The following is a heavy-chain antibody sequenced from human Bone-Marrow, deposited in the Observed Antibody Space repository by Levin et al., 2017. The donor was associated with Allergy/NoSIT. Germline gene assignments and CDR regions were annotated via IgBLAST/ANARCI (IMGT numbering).Heavy chain of an antibody. Sequence: SQTLSLTCSVSGDSISSGGYYWSWVRQYPGGGLEWIGYTYYGGNTYYNPSLKNRVSISMGPSRDQFSLSLRSVPAADTAIYYCAREHVARFDHWGRGMLVTVSS. V-gene: IGHV4-31*03. J-gene: IGHJ4*02. D-gene: IGHD3-10*02. CDR3: AREHVARFDH. CDR2: TYYGGNT. CDR1: GDSISSGGYY.